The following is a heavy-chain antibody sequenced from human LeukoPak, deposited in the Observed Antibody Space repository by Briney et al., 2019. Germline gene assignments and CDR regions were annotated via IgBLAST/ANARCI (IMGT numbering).Heavy chain of an antibody. V-gene: IGHV4-39*07. CDR2: IYYDGSA. D-gene: IGHD6-19*01. CDR3: ARDGSGVAVAATDY. J-gene: IGHJ4*02. Sequence: PSETLSLTCTVSGGSISSSGYYWGWIRQPPGKGLEWIGSIYYDGSAYYDPSLKNRVTISLDTSKNQFSLKLSFVTAADTAVYYCARDGSGVAVAATDYWGQGTLVTVSS. CDR1: GGSISSSGYY.